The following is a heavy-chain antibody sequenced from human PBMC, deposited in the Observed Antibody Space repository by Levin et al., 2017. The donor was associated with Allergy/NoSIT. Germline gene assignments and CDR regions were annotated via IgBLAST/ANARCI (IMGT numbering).Heavy chain of an antibody. CDR3: AKDRAENCESCGQTVSYFYFCGMDV. Sequence: GGSLRLSCAASGSSLSAYGMHWVRQAPGKGLEWVAVISYDGNNKYYVGSVRGRFTISRDNSKNTLYLQMNSLRPEDTAVYYCAKDRAENCESCGQTVSYFYFCGMDVWGQGTTVTVSS. CDR1: GSSLSAYG. J-gene: IGHJ6*02. V-gene: IGHV3-30*18. D-gene: IGHD3-22*01. CDR2: ISYDGNNK.